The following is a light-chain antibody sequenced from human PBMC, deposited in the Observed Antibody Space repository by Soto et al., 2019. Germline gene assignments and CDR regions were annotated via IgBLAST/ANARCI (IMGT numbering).Light chain of an antibody. CDR2: AVS. Sequence: AIQMPQSPSSLSASVGDRVTITCRASQGVGNDLGWYQHKPGKAPKLLIYAVSSLETGVPSRFSASGSGTDFTLTISSLQPEDFATYYCLQDYNSPYTFGQGTKLEIK. J-gene: IGKJ2*01. CDR1: QGVGND. V-gene: IGKV1-6*01. CDR3: LQDYNSPYT.